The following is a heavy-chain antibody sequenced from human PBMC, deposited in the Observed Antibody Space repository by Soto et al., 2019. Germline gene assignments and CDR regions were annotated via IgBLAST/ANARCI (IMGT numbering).Heavy chain of an antibody. CDR2: ISGNNGDT. Sequence: GASVNVSCKTSGYTFTYYGISWVRQAPGQGLEWMGWISGNNGDTNYAQKFQGRVTLTTDTSTGTAYMELRSLRSDDTAVYYCARDADIVVGPPAVIPCDSWGQGTLVTVSS. CDR3: ARDADIVVGPPAVIPCDS. V-gene: IGHV1-18*04. J-gene: IGHJ4*02. D-gene: IGHD2-2*01. CDR1: GYTFTYYG.